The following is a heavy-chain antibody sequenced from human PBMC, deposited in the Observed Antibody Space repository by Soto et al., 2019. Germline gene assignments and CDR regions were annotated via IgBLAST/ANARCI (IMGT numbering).Heavy chain of an antibody. CDR1: GGTFSIYA. D-gene: IGHD3-22*01. J-gene: IGHJ5*02. CDR2: IIPIFGTA. Sequence: SVKVCCKASGGTFSIYAISWVLQAPGQGLEWMGGIIPIFGTANYAQKFQGRVTITADESTSTAYMELSSLRSEDTAVYYCARVTCVSGQYYYDSLPFDPCGQGTLVTVSS. CDR3: ARVTCVSGQYYYDSLPFDP. V-gene: IGHV1-69*13.